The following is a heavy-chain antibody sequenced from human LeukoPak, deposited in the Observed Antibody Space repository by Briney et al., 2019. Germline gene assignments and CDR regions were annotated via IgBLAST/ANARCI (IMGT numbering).Heavy chain of an antibody. D-gene: IGHD3-22*01. CDR3: ASVYDSSGYYPF. CDR2: INQSGST. J-gene: IGHJ4*02. Sequence: SETLSLTCAVYGGSFSGYYWSWIRQPPGKGLEWIGVINQSGSTNYNPSLKSRVTISVDTSKNQFSLKLSSVTAADTAVYYCASVYDSSGYYPFWGQGTLVTVSS. V-gene: IGHV4-34*01. CDR1: GGSFSGYY.